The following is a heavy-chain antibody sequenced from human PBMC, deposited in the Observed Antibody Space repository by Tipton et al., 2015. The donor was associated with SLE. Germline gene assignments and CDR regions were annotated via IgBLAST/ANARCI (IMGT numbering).Heavy chain of an antibody. J-gene: IGHJ6*02. Sequence: TYYNPSLKSRVTISVDTSKNQFSLKLSSVTAADTAVYYCATLHSGYDYYYYGMDVWGHGTTVTVSS. D-gene: IGHD5-12*01. CDR2: T. V-gene: IGHV4-39*07. CDR3: ATLHSGYDYYYYGMDV.